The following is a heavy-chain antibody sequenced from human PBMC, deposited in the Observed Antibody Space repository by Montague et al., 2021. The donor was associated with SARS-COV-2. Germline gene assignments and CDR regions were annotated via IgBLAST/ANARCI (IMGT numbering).Heavy chain of an antibody. Sequence: PALVKPTQTLTLTCTFSGFSLSTSGVCVGWIRQPPGKALEWLALIYWDDDKRYSPSLKRRLTITKDTSKNQVVLTMTNMDPVDTATYYCAHRHCSGGSCRAFDPWGQGTLVTVSS. CDR1: GFSLSTSGVC. J-gene: IGHJ5*02. CDR2: IYWDDDK. V-gene: IGHV2-5*02. D-gene: IGHD2-15*01. CDR3: AHRHCSGGSCRAFDP.